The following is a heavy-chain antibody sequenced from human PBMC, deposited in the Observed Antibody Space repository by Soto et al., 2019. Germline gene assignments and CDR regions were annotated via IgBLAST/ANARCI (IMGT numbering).Heavy chain of an antibody. CDR2: ISYDGSNK. D-gene: IGHD4-17*01. Sequence: GGSLRLSCAASGFTFSSYGMNWVRQAPGKGLEWVAVISYDGSNKYYADSVKGRFTISRDNSKNTLYLQMNSLRAEDTAVYYCAKSTVTRGYYYGMDVWGQGATVTVSS. J-gene: IGHJ6*02. CDR1: GFTFSSYG. CDR3: AKSTVTRGYYYGMDV. V-gene: IGHV3-30*18.